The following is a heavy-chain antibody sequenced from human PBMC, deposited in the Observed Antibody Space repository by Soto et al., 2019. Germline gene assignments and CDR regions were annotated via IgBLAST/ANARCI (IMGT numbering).Heavy chain of an antibody. V-gene: IGHV3-7*01. CDR3: AREGRGYCSSTTCPGI. J-gene: IGHJ4*02. CDR2: IKQDGSEK. CDR1: GFPFSSYS. Sequence: GGSLRLSCVGSGFPFSSYSMSWVRQAPGKGLEWVANIKQDGSEKYYVDSVKGRFTISRDNAKNSLYLQLNSLRAEDTAVYYCAREGRGYCSSTTCPGIWGQGTLVTVSS. D-gene: IGHD2-2*01.